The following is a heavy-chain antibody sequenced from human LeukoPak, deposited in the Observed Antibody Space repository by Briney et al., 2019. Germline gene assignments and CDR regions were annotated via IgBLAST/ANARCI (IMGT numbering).Heavy chain of an antibody. Sequence: GGSLRLSCAASGFTFSNAWMSWVRQAPGKGLEWVGRIKSKTDGGTTDYAAPVKGRFTISRDDSKNTLYLQMNSLKTEDTAVYYCTTILLLDIVLMVYAIRDFQHWGQGTLVTVSS. J-gene: IGHJ1*01. CDR1: GFTFSNAW. D-gene: IGHD2-8*01. CDR2: IKSKTDGGTT. V-gene: IGHV3-15*01. CDR3: TTILLLDIVLMVYAIRDFQH.